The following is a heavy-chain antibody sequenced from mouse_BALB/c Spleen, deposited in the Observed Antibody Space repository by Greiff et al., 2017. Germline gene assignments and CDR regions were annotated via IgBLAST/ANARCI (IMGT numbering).Heavy chain of an antibody. CDR1: GFTFSSYA. Sequence: EVQLVESGRGLVKPGGSLKLSCAASGFTFSSYAMSWVRQSPEKRLEWVAEISSGGSYTYYPDTVTGRFTISRDNAKNTLYLEMSSLRSEDTAMYYCASFYYYGSSAWFAYWGQGTLVTVSA. V-gene: IGHV5-9-4*01. CDR2: ISSGGSYT. D-gene: IGHD1-1*01. J-gene: IGHJ3*01. CDR3: ASFYYYGSSAWFAY.